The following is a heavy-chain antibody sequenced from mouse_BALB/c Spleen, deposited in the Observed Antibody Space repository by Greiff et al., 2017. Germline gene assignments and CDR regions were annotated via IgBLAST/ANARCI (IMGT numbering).Heavy chain of an antibody. V-gene: IGHV1-74*01. D-gene: IGHD2-4*01. CDR1: GYSFTSYW. J-gene: IGHJ4*01. Sequence: QVQLQQSGPQLVRPGASVKISCKASGYSFTSYWMHWVKQRPGQGLEWIGMIDPSDSETRLNQKFKDKATLTVDKSSSTAYMQLSSPTSEDSAVYYCALITAYAMDYWGQGTSVTVAS. CDR3: ALITAYAMDY. CDR2: IDPSDSET.